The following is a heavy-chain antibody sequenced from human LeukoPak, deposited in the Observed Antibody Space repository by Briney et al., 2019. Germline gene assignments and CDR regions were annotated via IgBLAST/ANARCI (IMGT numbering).Heavy chain of an antibody. V-gene: IGHV1-8*03. D-gene: IGHD1-26*01. Sequence: ASVKVSCXASGYTFTSYDINWVRQATGQGLEWMGWMNPNSGNTGYAQKFQGRVTITRNTSISTAYMELSSLRSEDTAVYYCARARVGATTRYYFDYWGQGTLVTVSS. CDR3: ARARVGATTRYYFDY. CDR1: GYTFTSYD. J-gene: IGHJ4*02. CDR2: MNPNSGNT.